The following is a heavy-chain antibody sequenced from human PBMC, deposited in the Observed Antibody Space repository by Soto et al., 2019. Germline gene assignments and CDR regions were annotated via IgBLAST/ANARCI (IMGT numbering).Heavy chain of an antibody. J-gene: IGHJ6*02. CDR2: ISGSGGST. Sequence: EVQLLESGGGLVQPGGSLRLSCAASGFTFSSYAMSWVRQAPGKGLEWVSAISGSGGSTYYADSVKGRFTISRDNSKNMLYLQMNSLRAEDTAVYYCAKDAAAGTPHYYYYYGMDVWGQGTTVTVSS. CDR3: AKDAAAGTPHYYYYYGMDV. D-gene: IGHD6-13*01. V-gene: IGHV3-23*01. CDR1: GFTFSSYA.